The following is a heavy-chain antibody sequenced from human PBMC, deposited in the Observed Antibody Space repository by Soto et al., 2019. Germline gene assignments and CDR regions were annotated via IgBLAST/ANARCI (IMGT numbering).Heavy chain of an antibody. CDR3: AKDLTRQLAYWLDP. J-gene: IGHJ5*02. CDR2: INAHSGGT. D-gene: IGHD6-6*01. Sequence: ASVKVSCKASGFSFTVYYIHCLLQSPGQGLDWMGWINAHSGGTEYAQKFQGRVTLTRDTSIATAYLTLTSLTSDDTALYYCAKDLTRQLAYWLDPWGQGTQVTVSS. CDR1: GFSFTVYY. V-gene: IGHV1-2*02.